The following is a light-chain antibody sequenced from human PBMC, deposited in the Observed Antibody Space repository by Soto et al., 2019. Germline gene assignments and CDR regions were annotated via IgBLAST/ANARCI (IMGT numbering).Light chain of an antibody. Sequence: DIQMTQAPSTLSASVGDRVTITCRASQSISSWLAWYQQKPGKAPKLLIYKASSIESGVPSRFSGRGSGTEFTLTISSLQPDDFATYYCQQYNNYLYTFGQGTKLEIK. J-gene: IGKJ2*01. CDR2: KAS. V-gene: IGKV1-5*03. CDR3: QQYNNYLYT. CDR1: QSISSW.